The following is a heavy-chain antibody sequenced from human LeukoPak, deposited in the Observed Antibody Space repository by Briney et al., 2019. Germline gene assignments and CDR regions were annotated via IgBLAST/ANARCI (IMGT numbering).Heavy chain of an antibody. CDR2: INHSGST. V-gene: IGHV4-34*01. J-gene: IGHJ4*02. D-gene: IGHD2-21*02. CDR1: GGSFRGYY. Sequence: SETLSLTCAVYGGSFRGYYWSWIRQPPGKGLEWIGEINHSGSTNYNPSLKSRVTISVDTSKNQFSLKLSSVTAADTAVYYCASEDAYCGGDCYPYWGQGTLVTVSS. CDR3: ASEDAYCGGDCYPY.